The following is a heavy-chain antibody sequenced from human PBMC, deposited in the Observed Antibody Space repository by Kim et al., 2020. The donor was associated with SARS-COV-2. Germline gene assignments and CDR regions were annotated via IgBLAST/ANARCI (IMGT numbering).Heavy chain of an antibody. CDR1: GFTFSSYA. CDR2: ISYDGSNK. Sequence: GGSLRLSCAASGFTFSSYAMHWVRQAPGKGLEWVAVISYDGSNKYYADSVKGRFTISRDNSKNTLYLQMNSLRAEDTAVYYCARDSSFLTTVTTPPFDYWGQGTLVTVSS. V-gene: IGHV3-30*04. CDR3: ARDSSFLTTVTTPPFDY. D-gene: IGHD4-4*01. J-gene: IGHJ4*02.